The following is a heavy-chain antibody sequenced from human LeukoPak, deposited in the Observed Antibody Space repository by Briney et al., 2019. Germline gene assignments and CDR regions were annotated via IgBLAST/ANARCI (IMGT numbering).Heavy chain of an antibody. D-gene: IGHD3-22*01. Sequence: GKSLRLSCAASGFTVGRYWMHWVRQAPGKGLVWVARINVEGNYTDYAESVKGRFTISRDSAKNTLYLQMNSVRAEDTAVYSCARDLTGPYDHWGQGTLVTVSS. CDR3: ARDLTGPYDH. J-gene: IGHJ4*02. V-gene: IGHV3-74*01. CDR1: GFTVGRYW. CDR2: INVEGNYT.